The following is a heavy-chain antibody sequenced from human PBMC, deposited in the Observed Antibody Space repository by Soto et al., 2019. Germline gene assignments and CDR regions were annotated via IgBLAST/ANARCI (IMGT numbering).Heavy chain of an antibody. CDR1: GFTFSSYS. V-gene: IGHV3-23*01. CDR3: AKDGNPIPYLTGYYRLGWFDP. D-gene: IGHD3-9*01. J-gene: IGHJ5*02. CDR2: ISGSGGST. Sequence: LRLSCAASGFTFSSYSMSWVRQAPGKGLEWVSAISGSGGSTYYADSVKGRFTISRDNSKNTLYLQMNSLRAEDTAVYYCAKDGNPIPYLTGYYRLGWFDPWGQGTLVTVSS.